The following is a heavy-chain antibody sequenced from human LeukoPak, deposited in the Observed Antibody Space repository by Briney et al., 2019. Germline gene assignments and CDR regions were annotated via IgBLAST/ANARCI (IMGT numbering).Heavy chain of an antibody. CDR3: ARDGYCSGGSCSDLYYYYGMDV. V-gene: IGHV4-4*07. D-gene: IGHD2-15*01. CDR2: IYTSGST. J-gene: IGHJ6*02. Sequence: SETLSLTCTVSGGSISSYYWIWIRQPTGKGLQWSGRIYTSGSTNYNPSLKSRVTMSVDTSKNQFSLKLYSVTAADTAVYYCARDGYCSGGSCSDLYYYYGMDVWGQGTTVTVSS. CDR1: GGSISSYY.